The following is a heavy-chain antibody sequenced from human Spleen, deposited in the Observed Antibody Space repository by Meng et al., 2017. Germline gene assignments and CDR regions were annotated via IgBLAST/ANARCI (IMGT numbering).Heavy chain of an antibody. CDR3: ASSVAGTGAVDY. CDR1: GYTFNANY. D-gene: IGHD6-19*01. J-gene: IGHJ4*02. CDR2: INPYSDDT. V-gene: IGHV1-2*06. Sequence: AAVKVSCKPAGYTFNANYIHWGRQAPGQGLEGMGRINPYSDDTHYAQNLHDRVTITSDTSISTAYMELSSLRSEDTAVYYCASSVAGTGAVDYWGQGTLVTVSS.